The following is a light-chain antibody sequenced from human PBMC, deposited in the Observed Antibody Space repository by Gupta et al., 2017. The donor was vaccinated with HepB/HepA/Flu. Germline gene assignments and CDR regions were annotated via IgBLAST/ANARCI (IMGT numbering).Light chain of an antibody. J-gene: IGLJ2*01. CDR3: GAWDNSMGHVA. V-gene: IGLV1-47*01. Sequence: QSVLTPPLSASGTPGQRVTTSCSVSRSNVGRSFVYWYQQFPGAAPKLLLYRNYQRPSRVPDPFSGSKSGSSAALAIGGLRSENAANYYRGAWDNSMGHVAFSGGTKLTVL. CDR2: RNY. CDR1: RSNVGRSF.